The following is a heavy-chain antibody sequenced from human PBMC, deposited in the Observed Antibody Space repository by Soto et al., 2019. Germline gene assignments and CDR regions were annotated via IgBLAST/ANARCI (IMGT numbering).Heavy chain of an antibody. CDR3: ARAGGDLGWFDH. CDR1: GGSISSGGYS. V-gene: IGHV4-30-2*01. Sequence: SKPMSLTCAVSGGSISSGGYSWSWIRQPPGKGLEWIGYIYHSGSTYYNPSLKSRVTISVDRSKNQFSLKLSSVTAADTAVYYFARAGGDLGWFDHWGKGTLGT. D-gene: IGHD3-10*01. J-gene: IGHJ5*02. CDR2: IYHSGST.